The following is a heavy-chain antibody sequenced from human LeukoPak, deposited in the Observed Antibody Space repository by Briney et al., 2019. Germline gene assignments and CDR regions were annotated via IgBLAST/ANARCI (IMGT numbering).Heavy chain of an antibody. V-gene: IGHV4-34*01. D-gene: IGHD2-2*01. J-gene: IGHJ4*02. CDR2: INHSGST. CDR3: ASAGYCSSTSCYPRRYFDY. CDR1: GGSFSGYY. Sequence: SETLSLTCAVYGGSFSGYYWSWIRQPPGKGLEWIGEINHSGSTNYNPSLKSRVTISVDTSKNQFSLKLSSVTAADTAVYYCASAGYCSSTSCYPRRYFDYWGQGTLVTVYS.